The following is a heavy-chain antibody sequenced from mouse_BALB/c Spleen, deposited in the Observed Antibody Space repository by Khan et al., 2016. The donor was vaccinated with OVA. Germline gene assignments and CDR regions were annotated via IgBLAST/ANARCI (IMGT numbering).Heavy chain of an antibody. CDR2: IYPGISDT. J-gene: IGHJ2*01. V-gene: IGHV1-5*01. CDR1: GYSFASYW. D-gene: IGHD2-4*01. CDR3: TRSYDSYYFDY. Sequence: VQLKESGTVLARPGASVKMSCKASGYSFASYWMHWVKQRPGQGLEWIGTIYPGISDTRYNQKFKGKATLTAVSSASTAYMEFSSLTNEYSAVYYCTRSYDSYYFDYWGQGTTLTVSS.